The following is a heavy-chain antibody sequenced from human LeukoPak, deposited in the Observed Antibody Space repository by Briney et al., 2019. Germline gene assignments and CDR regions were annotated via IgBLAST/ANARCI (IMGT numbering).Heavy chain of an antibody. V-gene: IGHV4-38-2*02. D-gene: IGHD2-21*01. CDR1: GYSISSGYY. CDR2: IYHSGSS. J-gene: IGHJ2*01. CDR3: ARATNSYHWYFDL. Sequence: PSETLSLTXTVSGYSISSGYYWGWIRQPPGKGLEWIGSIYHSGSSYYNPSLKSRVTISVDTSKNQFSLKLSSVTAADTAVYYCARATNSYHWYFDLWGRGTLVTVSS.